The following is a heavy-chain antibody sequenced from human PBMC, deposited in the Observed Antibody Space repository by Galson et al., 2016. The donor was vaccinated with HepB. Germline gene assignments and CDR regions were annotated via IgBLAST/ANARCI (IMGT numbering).Heavy chain of an antibody. J-gene: IGHJ4*02. V-gene: IGHV3-21*06. CDR1: GFTFSSYS. Sequence: LRLSCAASGFTFSSYSMNWVRQAPGKGLEWVSAISSSSFIYYADSVKGRFTISRDNAKNSLYLHMNSLRDEDTAVYYCAREGVDTSMAYFDYWGQGTLVTVSS. CDR3: AREGVDTSMAYFDY. D-gene: IGHD5-18*01. CDR2: ISSSSFI.